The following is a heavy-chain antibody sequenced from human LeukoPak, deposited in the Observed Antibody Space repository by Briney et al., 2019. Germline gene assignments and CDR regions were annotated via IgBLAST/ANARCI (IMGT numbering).Heavy chain of an antibody. CDR3: ASTTYYDFWSGHFDY. CDR2: IYHSGST. V-gene: IGHV4-30-2*01. D-gene: IGHD3-3*01. CDR1: GGSISSGGYS. J-gene: IGHJ4*02. Sequence: SETLSLTCAVSGGSISSGGYSWSWIRQPPGTGLEWLGYIYHSGSTYYNPSLKSRVTISVDRSKNQFSLKLSSVTAADTAVYYCASTTYYDFWSGHFDYWGQGTLVTVSS.